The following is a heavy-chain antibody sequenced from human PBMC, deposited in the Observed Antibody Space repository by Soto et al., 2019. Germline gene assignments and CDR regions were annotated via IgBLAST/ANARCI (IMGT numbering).Heavy chain of an antibody. V-gene: IGHV3-23*01. CDR1: GFTFSSYA. Sequence: GGSLRLSCAASGFTFSSYAMSWVRQAPGKGLEWVSAISGSGGSTYYADSVEGRFTISRDNSKNTLYLQMNSLRAEDTAVYYCAEDCHSAGRRSGGICYSDHWGQGTLVTVSS. D-gene: IGHD2-15*01. J-gene: IGHJ4*02. CDR2: ISGSGGST. CDR3: AEDCHSAGRRSGGICYSDH.